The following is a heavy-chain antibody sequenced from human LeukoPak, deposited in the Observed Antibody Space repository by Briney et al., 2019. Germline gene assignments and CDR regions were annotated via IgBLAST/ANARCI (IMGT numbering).Heavy chain of an antibody. CDR1: GGSFSGYY. V-gene: IGHV4-34*01. D-gene: IGHD5-18*01. Sequence: SETLSLTCAVYGGSFSGYYWSWIRQPPGKGLEWIGEINHSGSTNYNPSLKSRVTISVDTSKNQFSLKLSSVTAADTAVYYCARVNTGDSSVDYWGQGTLVTVSS. J-gene: IGHJ4*02. CDR3: ARVNTGDSSVDY. CDR2: INHSGST.